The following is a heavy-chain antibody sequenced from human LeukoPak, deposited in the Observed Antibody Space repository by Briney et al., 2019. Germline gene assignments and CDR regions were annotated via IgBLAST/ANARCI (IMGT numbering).Heavy chain of an antibody. CDR2: IKSKTDGGTT. CDR3: TTLVNDYGDWDAFDI. J-gene: IGHJ3*02. V-gene: IGHV3-15*01. CDR1: GFTFSNAW. D-gene: IGHD4-17*01. Sequence: GGSLRLSCAASGFTFSNAWMSWVRQAPGKGLEWVGRIKSKTDGGTTDYAAPVKGRFTISRDDSKNTLYLQTNSLKTEDTAVHYCTTLVNDYGDWDAFDIWGQGTMVTVSS.